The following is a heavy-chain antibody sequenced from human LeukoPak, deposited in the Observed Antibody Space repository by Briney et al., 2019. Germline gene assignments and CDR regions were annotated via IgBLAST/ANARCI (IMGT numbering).Heavy chain of an antibody. J-gene: IGHJ5*02. CDR1: GGSISSSYW. V-gene: IGHV4-4*02. CDR2: IYHSGST. Sequence: SGTLSLTCAVSGGSISSSYWWSWIRQPPGKGLEWIGEIYHSGSTNYNLSLKSRVTISVDKSKNQFSLKLYSVTAADTAVYYCARDYCTSTTCPNWFDPWGQGTLVTVSS. CDR3: ARDYCTSTTCPNWFDP. D-gene: IGHD2-2*01.